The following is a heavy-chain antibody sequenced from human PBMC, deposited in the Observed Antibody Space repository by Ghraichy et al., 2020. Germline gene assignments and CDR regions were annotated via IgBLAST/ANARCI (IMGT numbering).Heavy chain of an antibody. CDR3: ARGLVDTAMAKSRAFDI. Sequence: SETLSLTCAVYGGSFSGYYWSWIRQPPGKGLEWIGEINHSGSTNYNPSLKSRVTISVDTSKNQFSLKLSSVTAADTAVYYCARGLVDTAMAKSRAFDIWGQGTMVTVSS. V-gene: IGHV4-34*01. CDR2: INHSGST. J-gene: IGHJ3*02. D-gene: IGHD5-18*01. CDR1: GGSFSGYY.